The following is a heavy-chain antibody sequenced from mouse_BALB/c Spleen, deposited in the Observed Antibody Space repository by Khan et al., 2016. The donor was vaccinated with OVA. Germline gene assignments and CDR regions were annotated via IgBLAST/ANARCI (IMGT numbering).Heavy chain of an antibody. V-gene: IGHV2-9*02. CDR1: GFSLTSYG. D-gene: IGHD1-2*01. J-gene: IGHJ4*01. CDR2: IWAGGST. Sequence: QVQLKESGPGLVAPSQNLSITCTVSGFSLTSYGVHWVRQPPGKGLDWLGVIWAGGSTSYNSALMSRLSISKDNSKSHVFLEISSLQTDDTAMYYCAREPPIYYYGYRTMDNWGQGTSGTVSS. CDR3: AREPPIYYYGYRTMDN.